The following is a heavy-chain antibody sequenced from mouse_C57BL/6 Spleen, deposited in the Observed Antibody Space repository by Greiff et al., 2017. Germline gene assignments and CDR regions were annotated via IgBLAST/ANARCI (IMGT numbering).Heavy chain of an antibody. CDR3: ARSITTVGSPHWYFEV. CDR1: GYNFTGYW. CDR2: IDPSDSYT. D-gene: IGHD1-1*01. Sequence: QVQLQQPGAELVKPGASVKLSCKASGYNFTGYWMQWVKQRPGQGLEWIGEIDPSDSYTNYNQKFKGKATLTVDTSSSTAYMPLSSLTSEDSAVYYWARSITTVGSPHWYFEVWGTGTTVTSSS. J-gene: IGHJ1*03. V-gene: IGHV1-50*01.